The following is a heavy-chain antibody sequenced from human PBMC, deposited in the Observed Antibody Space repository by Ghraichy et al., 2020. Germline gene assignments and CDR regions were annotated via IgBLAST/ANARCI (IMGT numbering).Heavy chain of an antibody. V-gene: IGHV3-33*08. Sequence: GGSLRLSCAASGFTFSSYSMNWVRQAPGKGLEWVAVIWYDGSNKYYADSVKGRFTISRDNSKNTLYLQMNSLRAEDTAVYYCARDWKGRYSSSWDYWGQGTLVTVSS. CDR1: GFTFSSYS. D-gene: IGHD6-13*01. J-gene: IGHJ4*02. CDR2: IWYDGSNK. CDR3: ARDWKGRYSSSWDY.